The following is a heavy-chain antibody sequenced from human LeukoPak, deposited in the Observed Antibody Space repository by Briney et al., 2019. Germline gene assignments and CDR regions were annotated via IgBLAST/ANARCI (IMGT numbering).Heavy chain of an antibody. CDR2: ISYDGSNK. J-gene: IGHJ4*02. CDR3: ARDPDSSGYYAYYFDY. CDR1: GFTFSSYA. Sequence: GRSLRLSCAAFGFTFSSYAMHWVRQAPGKGLEWVAVISYDGSNKYYADSVKGRFTISRDNSKNTLYLQMNSLRAEDTAVYYCARDPDSSGYYAYYFDYWGQGTLVTVSS. D-gene: IGHD3-22*01. V-gene: IGHV3-30-3*01.